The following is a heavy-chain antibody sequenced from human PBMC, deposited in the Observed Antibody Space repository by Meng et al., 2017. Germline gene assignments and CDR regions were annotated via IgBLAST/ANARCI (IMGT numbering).Heavy chain of an antibody. CDR1: GYNFPDYY. CDR3: ARDEDISAAGKLFGDY. Sequence: VHLVHSAAEVNEPGASVKVSAKPSGYNFPDYYLHWVRRAPGQGLEWMGRINPKSGDTHYAQKFQARVTMTGDTSISTAYMELSGLRSDDTAMYYCARDEDISAAGKLFGDYWGQGTLVTVSS. V-gene: IGHV1-2*06. CDR2: INPKSGDT. D-gene: IGHD6-25*01. J-gene: IGHJ4*02.